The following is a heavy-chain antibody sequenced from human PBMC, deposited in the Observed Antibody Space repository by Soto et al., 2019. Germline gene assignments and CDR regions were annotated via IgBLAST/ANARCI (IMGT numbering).Heavy chain of an antibody. D-gene: IGHD3-10*01. Sequence: SETLSLTCTISGGSISSYHWSWIRQPAGKGLEWIGRIYSSGSTNYNPSLNSRVTMSLDTSKNQLSLRLSSVAAADTAVYYCARDLYASGIWYGMDVWGQGTTVTVSS. V-gene: IGHV4-4*07. CDR3: ARDLYASGIWYGMDV. J-gene: IGHJ6*02. CDR2: IYSSGST. CDR1: GGSISSYH.